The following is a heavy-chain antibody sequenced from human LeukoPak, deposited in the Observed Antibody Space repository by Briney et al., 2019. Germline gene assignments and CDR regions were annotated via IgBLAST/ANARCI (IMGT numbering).Heavy chain of an antibody. V-gene: IGHV3-23*01. D-gene: IGHD6-13*01. CDR2: ISGSGTST. CDR3: ATMGIAAAATHFDY. CDR1: GYTFSSYA. Sequence: GGSLRLSCAASGYTFSSYAMSWVRQAPGKGLEWVSGISGSGTSTYYADSVKGRFTISRDNSKNTLYLQMNSLRAEDTAVYYCATMGIAAAATHFDYWGQGTLVTVSS. J-gene: IGHJ4*02.